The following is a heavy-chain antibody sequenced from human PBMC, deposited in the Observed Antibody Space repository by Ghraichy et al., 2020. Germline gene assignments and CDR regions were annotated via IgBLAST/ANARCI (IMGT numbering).Heavy chain of an antibody. CDR1: GFTLSNYW. V-gene: IGHV3-74*01. D-gene: IGHD2-15*01. CDR2: INSYGSST. CDR3: AREYCSGGRCFFGTGGSHRDY. J-gene: IGHJ4*02. Sequence: GGSLRLSCAASGFTLSNYWMHWVRQAPGKGLVWVSRINSYGSSTLYADSVKGRFTISRDNAKSTLYLQMNSLRAEDTAVYYCAREYCSGGRCFFGTGGSHRDYWGQGTQVTVSA.